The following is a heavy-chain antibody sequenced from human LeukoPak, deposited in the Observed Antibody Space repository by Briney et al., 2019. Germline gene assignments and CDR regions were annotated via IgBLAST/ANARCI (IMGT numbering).Heavy chain of an antibody. V-gene: IGHV1-8*01. CDR2: MNPNSGNT. CDR3: ARLNIAVAGKTFDY. J-gene: IGHJ4*02. CDR1: GYTFTNYD. Sequence: ASVKVSCKASGYTFTNYDINWVRRATGQGLEWMGWMNPNSGNTGYAQKFQGRVTMTRSTSISTAYMELSSLTSEDTAVYYCARLNIAVAGKTFDYWGQGTLVTVSS. D-gene: IGHD6-19*01.